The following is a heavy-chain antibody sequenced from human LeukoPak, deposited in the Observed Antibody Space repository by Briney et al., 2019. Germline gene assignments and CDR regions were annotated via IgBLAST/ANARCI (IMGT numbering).Heavy chain of an antibody. CDR2: IIPILGIA. CDR1: GGTSSSYA. V-gene: IGHV1-69*04. Sequence: SVKVSSKASGGTSSSYAISWVLQPPGQGLQWMGRIIPILGIANYAQKFQGRVTITADKSTSTAYMELSSLRSEDTAVYYCARVAAAADRPDYYGMDVWGQGTTVTVSS. D-gene: IGHD6-13*01. CDR3: ARVAAAADRPDYYGMDV. J-gene: IGHJ6*02.